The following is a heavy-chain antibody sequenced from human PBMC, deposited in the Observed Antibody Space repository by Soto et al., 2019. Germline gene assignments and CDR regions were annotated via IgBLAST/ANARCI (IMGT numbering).Heavy chain of an antibody. J-gene: IGHJ4*02. CDR1: GYTFSDHI. Sequence: ASVKVSCKTSGYTFSDHIIHWLRQVPGQRLEWMGWIKPYNGDTGYAQKFQGRVTLTGATTITTVYMELNSLGSDDTAVYFCARDSGYDTTGYSPFDHWGQGALVTV. CDR3: ARDSGYDTTGYSPFDH. V-gene: IGHV1-2*02. D-gene: IGHD3-22*01. CDR2: IKPYNGDT.